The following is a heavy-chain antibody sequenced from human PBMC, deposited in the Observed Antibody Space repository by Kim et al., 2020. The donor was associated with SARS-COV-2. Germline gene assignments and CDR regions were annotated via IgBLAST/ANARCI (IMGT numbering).Heavy chain of an antibody. CDR1: GYTFTSYG. D-gene: IGHD6-13*01. Sequence: ASVKVSCKASGYTFTSYGISWVRQAPGQGLEWMGWISAYNGNTNYAQKLQGRVTMTTDTSTSTAYMELRSLRSDDTAVYYCAKSLVRVYYYGMDVWGQGTTVTVSS. V-gene: IGHV1-18*01. CDR2: ISAYNGNT. J-gene: IGHJ6*02. CDR3: AKSLVRVYYYGMDV.